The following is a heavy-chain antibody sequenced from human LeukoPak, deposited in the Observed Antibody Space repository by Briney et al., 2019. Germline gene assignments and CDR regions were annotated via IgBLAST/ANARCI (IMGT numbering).Heavy chain of an antibody. CDR3: ARASGGMYYDMATGSYYYYYMDV. D-gene: IGHD3-9*01. V-gene: IGHV3-48*01. CDR1: GFTFSSYG. J-gene: IGHJ6*03. Sequence: PGGSLRLSCAASGFTFSSYGMTWVRQAPGKGLEWVSCISSSSSTIYYADSVKGRFTISRDNAKNSLYLQMNSLRAEDTALYYCARASGGMYYDMATGSYYYYYMDVWGKGTTVTISS. CDR2: ISSSSSTI.